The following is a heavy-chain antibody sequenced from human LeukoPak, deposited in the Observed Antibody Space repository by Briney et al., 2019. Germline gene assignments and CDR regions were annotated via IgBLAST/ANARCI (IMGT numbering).Heavy chain of an antibody. V-gene: IGHV3-23*01. CDR1: GFTLSSYA. CDR3: AKPGSSRGIAGRRRKKYYFEY. CDR2: ISDSVGNT. J-gene: IGHJ4*02. D-gene: IGHD6-6*01. Sequence: PGGSLRLSRAPSGFTLSSYAMSWVRQAPADGLEWVSAISDSVGNTYYADSGKGRFTISRDNSKNTLYLQMNSLRAEEAAVYYCAKPGSSRGIAGRRRKKYYFEYWGQGTLVTVSS.